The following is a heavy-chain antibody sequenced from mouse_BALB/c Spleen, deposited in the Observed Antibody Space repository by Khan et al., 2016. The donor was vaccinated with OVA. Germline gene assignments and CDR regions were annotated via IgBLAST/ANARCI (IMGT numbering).Heavy chain of an antibody. Sequence: QIQLVQSGPELKKPGETVKISCKASGYTFTNYGMNWVKQAPGKGLKWMGWINTYTGEPTYTDDFKGRFAFSLETSASTAYLQINNLKNEDTARYFCARSTTIAFDYWGQGTTLTVSS. V-gene: IGHV9-3-1*01. CDR3: ARSTTIAFDY. J-gene: IGHJ2*01. CDR1: GYTFTNYG. D-gene: IGHD2-1*01. CDR2: INTYTGEP.